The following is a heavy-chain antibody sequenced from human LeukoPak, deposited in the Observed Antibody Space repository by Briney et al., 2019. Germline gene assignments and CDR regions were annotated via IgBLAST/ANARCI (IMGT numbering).Heavy chain of an antibody. Sequence: PGGSLRLSCAASGFTFSSYSMNWVRQAPGKGLEWVSSISRSSSYIYYADSVKGRFTISRDNAKNSLYLQMNSLRAEDTAVYYCARAGEYSSSFDYWGQGTLVTVSS. CDR2: ISRSSSYI. CDR1: GFTFSSYS. J-gene: IGHJ4*02. D-gene: IGHD6-6*01. CDR3: ARAGEYSSSFDY. V-gene: IGHV3-21*01.